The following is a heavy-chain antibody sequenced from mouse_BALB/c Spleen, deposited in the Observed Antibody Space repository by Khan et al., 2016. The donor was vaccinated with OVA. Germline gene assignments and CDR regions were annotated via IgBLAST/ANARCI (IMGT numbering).Heavy chain of an antibody. D-gene: IGHD1-1*02. CDR3: ARSDGWWAMDY. V-gene: IGHV3-8*02. CDR2: VTSSGNT. Sequence: EVQLQESGPSLVKPSQTLSLTCSVTGDSITSGFWNWIRKFPGHKFEYMGYVTSSGNTYYYHSLKSRISITPDTSKSQYYLQLNTVTTEDTATYFCARSDGWWAMDYWGQGTSVTVSS. J-gene: IGHJ4*01. CDR1: GDSITSGF.